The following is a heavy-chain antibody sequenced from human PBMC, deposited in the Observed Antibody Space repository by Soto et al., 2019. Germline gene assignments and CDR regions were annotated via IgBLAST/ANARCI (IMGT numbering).Heavy chain of an antibody. CDR2: IIPIFGTA. J-gene: IGHJ5*02. D-gene: IGHD3-22*01. CDR3: AKLRDYYDSSGYENWFDP. Sequence: SVKVSCKASGGTFSSYAISWVRQPPGQGLEWMGGIIPIFGTANYAQKFQGRVTITADESTSTAYMELSSMRSEDTAVYYRAKLRDYYDSSGYENWFDPWGQGTLVTVSS. V-gene: IGHV1-69*13. CDR1: GGTFSSYA.